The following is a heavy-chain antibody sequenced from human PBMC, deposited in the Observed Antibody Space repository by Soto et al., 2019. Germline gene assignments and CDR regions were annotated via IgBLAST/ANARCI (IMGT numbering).Heavy chain of an antibody. CDR2: LQTDGSHP. CDR1: GFTFSSYF. V-gene: IGHV3-74*01. Sequence: GGSLSLSCAASGFTFSSYFMHWVRQAPGKGLMWVSRLQTDGSHPDYADSVKGRFTISRDNAKNTLYLQMNNLRAEDTAVYYCARGGDPDYWGQGTLVTVSS. J-gene: IGHJ4*02. D-gene: IGHD2-21*02. CDR3: ARGGDPDY.